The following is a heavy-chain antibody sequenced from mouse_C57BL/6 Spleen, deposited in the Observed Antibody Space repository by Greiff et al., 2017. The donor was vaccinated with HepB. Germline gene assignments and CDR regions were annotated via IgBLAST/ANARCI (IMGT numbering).Heavy chain of an antibody. Sequence: QVQLQQPGAELVKPGASVKMSCKASGYTFTSYWITWVKQRPGQGLEWIGDIYPGSGSTNYNEKFKSKATLTVDTSSSTAYMQLSSLTSEDSAVYYCARVGYGSSYFDYWGQGTTLTVSS. CDR1: GYTFTSYW. J-gene: IGHJ2*01. V-gene: IGHV1-55*01. CDR3: ARVGYGSSYFDY. D-gene: IGHD1-1*01. CDR2: IYPGSGST.